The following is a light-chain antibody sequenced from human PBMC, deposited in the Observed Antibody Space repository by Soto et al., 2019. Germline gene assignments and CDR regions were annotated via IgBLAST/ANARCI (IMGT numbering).Light chain of an antibody. CDR3: SSYTTSNTRQIV. V-gene: IGLV2-14*01. J-gene: IGLJ1*01. Sequence: QSVLTQPASVSGSPGQSNTISCTGTNSDVGGYNYVSWYQQHPGKAPKFMIYDVSSRPSGVSDRFSGSKSGNTASLTISGLQAEDEADYYCSSYTTSNTRQIVFGTGTKVTVL. CDR1: NSDVGGYNY. CDR2: DVS.